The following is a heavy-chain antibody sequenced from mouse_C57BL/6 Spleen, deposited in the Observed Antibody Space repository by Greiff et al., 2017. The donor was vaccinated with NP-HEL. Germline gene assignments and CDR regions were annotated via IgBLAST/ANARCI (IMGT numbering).Heavy chain of an antibody. Sequence: VKLQESGAELVKPGASVKISCKASGYAFSSYWMNWVKQRPGKGLEWIGQIYPGDGDTNYNGKFKGKATLTADKSSSTAYMQLSSLTSEDSAVYFCARGRANYSNYVWFAYWGQGTLVTVSA. CDR3: ARGRANYSNYVWFAY. J-gene: IGHJ3*01. CDR2: IYPGDGDT. V-gene: IGHV1-80*01. D-gene: IGHD2-5*01. CDR1: GYAFSSYW.